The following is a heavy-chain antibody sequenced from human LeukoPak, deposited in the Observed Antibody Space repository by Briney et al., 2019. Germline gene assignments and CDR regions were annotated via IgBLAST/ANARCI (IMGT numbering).Heavy chain of an antibody. CDR1: GFTFSDYY. CDR3: TKDLDDDFGGY. Sequence: PGGSLRLSCVASGFTFSDYYLTWIRQAPGKGLEWVSSISSSLTTIYYADSVKGRFTISRDNAKNSLYLQMNSLRAEDTAVYYCTKDLDDDFGGYWGQGTLVTVSS. CDR2: ISSSLTTI. V-gene: IGHV3-11*01. J-gene: IGHJ4*02. D-gene: IGHD3-10*01.